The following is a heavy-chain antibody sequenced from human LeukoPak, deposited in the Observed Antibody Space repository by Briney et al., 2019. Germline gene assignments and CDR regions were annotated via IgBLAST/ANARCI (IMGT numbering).Heavy chain of an antibody. J-gene: IGHJ4*02. CDR3: VRRRGSSWEGGFDY. CDR2: IYPGDSDT. CDR1: GYNFNTFW. V-gene: IGHV5-51*01. Sequence: GESLKISCEGSGYNFNTFWIGWVRQKPGEGLEWVGIIYPGDSDTKYSPAVQGQVTISADKPITTAYLQWSSLKASDTAMYYCVRRRGSSWEGGFDYWGQGTLVTVSS. D-gene: IGHD6-13*01.